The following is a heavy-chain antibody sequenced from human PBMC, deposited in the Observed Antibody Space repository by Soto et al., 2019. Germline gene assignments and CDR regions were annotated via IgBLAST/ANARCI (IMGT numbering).Heavy chain of an antibody. CDR2: IYHSGST. CDR3: AREGLDTAMGGYFDY. CDR1: GGSISSGGYS. D-gene: IGHD5-18*01. J-gene: IGHJ4*02. Sequence: QLQLQESGSGLVKPSQTLSLTCAVSGGSISSGGYSWSWIRQPPGKGLDWIGYIYHSGSTYYNPSLKSRVTISVDRSKNQFSRKLRSVTAADTAVYYCAREGLDTAMGGYFDYWGQGTLVTVSS. V-gene: IGHV4-30-2*01.